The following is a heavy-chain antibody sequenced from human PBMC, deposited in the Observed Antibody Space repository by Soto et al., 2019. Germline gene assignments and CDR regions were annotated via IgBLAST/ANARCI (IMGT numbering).Heavy chain of an antibody. CDR3: ARASFSRYSSGWNHFDY. Sequence: PSETLSLTCTVSGGSISSYYWSWIRQPPGKGLEWIGYIYYSGSTNYNPSLKSRVTISVDTSKNQFSLKLSSVTAADTAVYYCARASFSRYSSGWNHFDYWGQGTLVTVSS. D-gene: IGHD6-19*01. J-gene: IGHJ4*02. CDR2: IYYSGST. CDR1: GGSISSYY. V-gene: IGHV4-59*01.